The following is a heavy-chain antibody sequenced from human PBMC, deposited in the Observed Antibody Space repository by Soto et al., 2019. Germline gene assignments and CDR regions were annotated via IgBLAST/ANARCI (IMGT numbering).Heavy chain of an antibody. CDR2: IYYSGST. D-gene: IGHD3-10*01. CDR3: ARPGYYGSESGSYMDV. Sequence: PSETLSLTCTVSGCAISSSSYYWGWFRQPPGKGQEWIGRIYYSGSTYYNPSLNSRVTIYVDTSKNQFSLKLRSVTAADTALYYCARPGYYGSESGSYMDVWGKGNTVTVSS. V-gene: IGHV4-39*01. J-gene: IGHJ6*03. CDR1: GCAISSSSYY.